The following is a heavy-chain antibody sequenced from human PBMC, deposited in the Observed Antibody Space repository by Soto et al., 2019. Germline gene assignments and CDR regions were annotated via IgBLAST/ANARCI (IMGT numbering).Heavy chain of an antibody. CDR2: ISGSGDST. CDR3: ARRGSGSDYDY. CDR1: GFTFSSYA. D-gene: IGHD1-26*01. J-gene: IGHJ4*02. Sequence: EVPLLESGGGLVQPGGSLRLSCAASGFTFSSYAMRWVRQAPVKGLEWVSAISGSGDSTYYADSVKGRFTISRDNSKNTLYRQMNSLRAEDTAVYYCARRGSGSDYDYWGQGTLVTVSS. V-gene: IGHV3-23*01.